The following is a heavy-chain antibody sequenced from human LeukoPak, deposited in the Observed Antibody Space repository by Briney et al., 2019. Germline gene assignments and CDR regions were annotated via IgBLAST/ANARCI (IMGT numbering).Heavy chain of an antibody. Sequence: GGSLRLSCAASGFTFSSYWMTWVRQAPGKGLEWVANINEDRSEKHYVDSVKGRFTVSRDNAENSLYLQMNSLGAEDTAVYYCARDRGRRDDYWGQGTLVTVSS. D-gene: IGHD5-12*01. CDR2: INEDRSEK. CDR1: GFTFSSYW. CDR3: ARDRGRRDDY. J-gene: IGHJ4*02. V-gene: IGHV3-7*03.